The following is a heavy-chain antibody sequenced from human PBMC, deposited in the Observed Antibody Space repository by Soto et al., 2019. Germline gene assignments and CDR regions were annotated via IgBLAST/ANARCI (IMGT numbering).Heavy chain of an antibody. CDR1: GFSFSANA. D-gene: IGHD1-1*01. J-gene: IGHJ4*02. V-gene: IGHV3-23*01. CDR3: ARRGLSNNDY. CDR2: ILHIGDSA. Sequence: DVQLLESGGGLVQPGGSLRLACGASGFSFSANAMTWVRQAPGKGLEWVASILHIGDSAYYADSVKGRFTISRDNSKRTLYLQMNSLRAEDTAVYYCARRGLSNNDYWGQGTLVTLSS.